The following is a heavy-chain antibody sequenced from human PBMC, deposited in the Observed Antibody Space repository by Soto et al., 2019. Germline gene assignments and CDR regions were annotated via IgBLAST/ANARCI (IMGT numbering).Heavy chain of an antibody. D-gene: IGHD1-20*01. CDR3: ARSNREGLTGTTWLYYFDY. CDR2: INHSGST. CDR1: GGSFSNYY. V-gene: IGHV4-34*01. J-gene: IGHJ4*02. Sequence: QVQLQQWGAGLLKPSETLSLTCAVYGGSFSNYYWRWIRQPPGKGLEWIGEINHSGSTNYNPSLKSRVTISIDTSKNQFSLKLSSVTAADTAVYHCARSNREGLTGTTWLYYFDYWGQGTLVTVSS.